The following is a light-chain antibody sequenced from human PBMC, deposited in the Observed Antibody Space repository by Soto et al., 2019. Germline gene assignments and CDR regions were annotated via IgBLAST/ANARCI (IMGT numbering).Light chain of an antibody. CDR1: RSISDW. CDR2: DAS. Sequence: DIQTTQSPSTLSQSVGDRVTITCRASRSISDWLAWYQQKPGKAPKLLIFDASSLKSGVPSRFSGSGSGTEFTLTISRLQPDDVATYYCLQYSSHSWTFGQGTKVDIK. J-gene: IGKJ1*01. CDR3: LQYSSHSWT. V-gene: IGKV1-5*01.